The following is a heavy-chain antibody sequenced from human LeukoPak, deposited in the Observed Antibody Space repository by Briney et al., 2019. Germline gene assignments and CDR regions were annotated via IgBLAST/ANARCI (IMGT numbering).Heavy chain of an antibody. V-gene: IGHV1-69*01. J-gene: IGHJ3*02. D-gene: IGHD3-22*01. CDR1: GGTFSSYA. CDR2: IIPIFGTA. Sequence: SVKVSCMASGGTFSSYAISWVRQAPGQGLEWMGGIIPIFGTANYAQKFQGRVTITADESTSTAYMELSSLRSEDTAVYYCASRSPYYDSSGYYPMEAFDIWGQGTMVTVSS. CDR3: ASRSPYYDSSGYYPMEAFDI.